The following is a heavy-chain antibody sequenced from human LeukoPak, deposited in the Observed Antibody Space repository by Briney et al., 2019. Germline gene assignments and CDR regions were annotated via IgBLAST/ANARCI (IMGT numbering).Heavy chain of an antibody. CDR1: GGTFSSYA. V-gene: IGHV1-69*04. J-gene: IGHJ3*02. CDR2: IIPIFGIA. D-gene: IGHD6-19*01. Sequence: SVKVSCKASGGTFSSYAISWVRQAPGQGLEWMGRIIPIFGIANYAQKFRGRVTITADKSTSTAYMELSSLRSEDTAVYYCARLGSSGWTRENDAFDIWGQGTMVTVSS. CDR3: ARLGSSGWTRENDAFDI.